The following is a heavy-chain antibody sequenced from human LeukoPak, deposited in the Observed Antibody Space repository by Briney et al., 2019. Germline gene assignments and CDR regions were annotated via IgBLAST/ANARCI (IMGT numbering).Heavy chain of an antibody. V-gene: IGHV4-34*01. CDR3: AGLPSSVGAFDI. J-gene: IGHJ3*02. CDR2: INHSGST. Sequence: SETLSLTCAVYGGSFSGYYWSWIRQPPGKGLEWIGEINHSGSTNYNPSLKSRVTISVDTSKNQFSLKLSSVTAADTAVYYCAGLPSSVGAFDIWGQGTMVTVSS. CDR1: GGSFSGYY.